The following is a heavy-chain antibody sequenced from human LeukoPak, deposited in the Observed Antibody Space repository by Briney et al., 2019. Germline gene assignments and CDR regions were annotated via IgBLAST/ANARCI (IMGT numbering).Heavy chain of an antibody. V-gene: IGHV3-21*01. CDR2: ISSSSSYI. CDR3: AREHYDQPGFDY. Sequence: GGSLRLSCAASGFTVSSNYMSWVRQAPGKGLEWVSSISSSSSYIYYADSVKGRFTISRDNAKNSLYLQMNSLRAEDTAVYYCAREHYDQPGFDYWGQGTLVTVSS. J-gene: IGHJ4*02. CDR1: GFTVSSNY. D-gene: IGHD3-3*01.